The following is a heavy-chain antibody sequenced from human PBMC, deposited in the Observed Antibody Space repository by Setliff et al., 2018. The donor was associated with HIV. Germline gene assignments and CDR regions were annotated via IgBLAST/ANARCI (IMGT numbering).Heavy chain of an antibody. J-gene: IGHJ4*02. CDR3: VKDGGPWGSGD. CDR1: GYTFINFY. Sequence: GASVKVSCKASGYTFINFYIYWVRQATGQGLEWVGRISPNSGGTDYSQKFQGRVSMTRDTSTNTAYLDLTNLTSDDTAVYFCVKDGGPWGSGDWGQGTLVTVSS. D-gene: IGHD7-27*01. V-gene: IGHV1-2*06. CDR2: ISPNSGGT.